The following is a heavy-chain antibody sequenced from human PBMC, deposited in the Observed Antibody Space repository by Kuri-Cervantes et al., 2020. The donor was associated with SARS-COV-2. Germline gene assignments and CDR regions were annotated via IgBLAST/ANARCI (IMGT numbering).Heavy chain of an antibody. Sequence: ESLKISCAVSGYSISSGYYWGWIRQPPGKGLEWIGSIYHSGSTYYNPSLKSRVTVSVDTSKNKFSLQLSSVTAADTAVYYCATRRTGAWFYPWGQGTLVTVSS. CDR3: ATRRTGAWFYP. CDR1: GYSISSGYY. D-gene: IGHD1-14*01. J-gene: IGHJ5*02. V-gene: IGHV4-38-2*01. CDR2: IYHSGST.